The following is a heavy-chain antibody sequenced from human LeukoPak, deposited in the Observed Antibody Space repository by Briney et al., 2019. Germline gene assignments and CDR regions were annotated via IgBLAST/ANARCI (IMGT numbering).Heavy chain of an antibody. D-gene: IGHD6-13*01. V-gene: IGHV3-9*01. J-gene: IGHJ4*02. CDR2: ISWNSGSI. Sequence: GRSLRLSCAASGFTFDDYAMHWVRHAPGKGLEWVSGISWNSGSIGYADSVKGRFTISRDNVKNSLYLQMNSLRAEDTALYYCAKDSVDSSSWYFDYWGQGTLVTVSS. CDR3: AKDSVDSSSWYFDY. CDR1: GFTFDDYA.